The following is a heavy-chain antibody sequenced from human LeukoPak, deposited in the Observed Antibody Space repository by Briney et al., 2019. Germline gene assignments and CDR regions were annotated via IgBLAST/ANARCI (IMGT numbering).Heavy chain of an antibody. D-gene: IGHD6-13*01. Sequence: GGSLRLSCAASGFTFSDHYMRWLRQAPGKGLEWVSYISTSGVYTTYADSVKGRFTISRDDAKNSLYLQMNSLIAEDTAMYYCARNRISAAGCVFDIWGQGTMVTVSS. CDR1: GFTFSDHY. CDR3: ARNRISAAGCVFDI. CDR2: ISTSGVYT. V-gene: IGHV3-11*03. J-gene: IGHJ3*02.